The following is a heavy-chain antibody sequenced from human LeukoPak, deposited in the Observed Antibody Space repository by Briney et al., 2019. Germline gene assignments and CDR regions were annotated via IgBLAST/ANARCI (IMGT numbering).Heavy chain of an antibody. D-gene: IGHD2-15*01. CDR1: GGAISSSNW. CDR3: ARDPSACSGGSCYSGY. J-gene: IGHJ4*02. V-gene: IGHV4-4*02. CDR2: IYHSGST. Sequence: SETLSLTCAVSGGAISSSNWWSWVRQPPGKGLEWIGEIYHSGSTNYNPPLKSRVTISVDKSKNQFSLKLSSVTAADTAVYYCARDPSACSGGSCYSGYWGQGTLVTVSS.